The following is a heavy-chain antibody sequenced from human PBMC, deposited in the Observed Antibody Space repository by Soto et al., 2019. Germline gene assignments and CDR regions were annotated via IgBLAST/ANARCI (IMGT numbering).Heavy chain of an antibody. Sequence: QVQLVQSGAEVKKPGSSVKVSCKASGGTFSSYTISWVRQAPGQGLEWMGRIIPIVGIVNYAQKFQGRVTLTADKSTSTAYMELSSLRSEDTAVYYCAREGGVVVTAIPYFDHWGQGTLVTVSS. CDR2: IIPIVGIV. V-gene: IGHV1-69*08. J-gene: IGHJ4*02. D-gene: IGHD2-21*02. CDR3: AREGGVVVTAIPYFDH. CDR1: GGTFSSYT.